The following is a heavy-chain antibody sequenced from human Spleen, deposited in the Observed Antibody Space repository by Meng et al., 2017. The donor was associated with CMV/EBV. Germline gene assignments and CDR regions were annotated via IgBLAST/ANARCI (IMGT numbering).Heavy chain of an antibody. V-gene: IGHV4-34*01. CDR3: ARGAY. Sequence: QVKLQQGGAGLLKPSEPLSLTCTVSGGSISSGGYYWSWIRQHPGKGLEWIGEINHSGSTNYNPSLKSRVTISVDTSKNQFSLKLSSVTAADTAVYYCARGAYWGQGTLVTVSS. CDR2: INHSGST. CDR1: GGSISSGGYY. J-gene: IGHJ4*02.